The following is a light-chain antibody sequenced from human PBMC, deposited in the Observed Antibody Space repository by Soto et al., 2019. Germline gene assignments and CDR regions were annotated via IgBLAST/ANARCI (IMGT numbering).Light chain of an antibody. CDR3: SLYTSSSTYV. V-gene: IGLV2-18*01. CDR2: EVS. Sequence: QSALAQPPSVSGSPGQSVTISCTGTSSDVGSYNRVSWYQQPPGTAPKVMIYEVSNRPSGVPDRFSGSKSGNTAPLTISGLQAEDEADYYCSLYTSSSTYVFGTGTKVTVL. J-gene: IGLJ1*01. CDR1: SSDVGSYNR.